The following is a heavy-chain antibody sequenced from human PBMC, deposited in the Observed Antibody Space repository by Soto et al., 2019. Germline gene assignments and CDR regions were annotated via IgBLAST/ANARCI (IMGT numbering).Heavy chain of an antibody. CDR1: GGTFSTST. CDR2: IIPIFGTG. D-gene: IGHD5-12*01. CDR3: VRDAPIGSVFSGYDAIDS. V-gene: IGHV1-69*08. Sequence: QVQLEQSGTEVKKPGSSVKVSCKASGGTFSTSTFTWVRQAPGQGLEWMGRIIPIFGTGDYAPKFQGRVLITADKSTSTVYMELSGLKAEDTAVFFCVRDAPIGSVFSGYDAIDSWGQGTLVTVYS. J-gene: IGHJ4*02.